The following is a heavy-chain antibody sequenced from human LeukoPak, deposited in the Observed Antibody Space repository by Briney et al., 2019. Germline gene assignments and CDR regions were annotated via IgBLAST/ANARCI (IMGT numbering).Heavy chain of an antibody. J-gene: IGHJ4*02. Sequence: GRSLRLSCAASGFTFSSYGMHWVRQAPGKGLEWVAVIWYDGSNKYYADSVKGRFTISRDNSKNTLYLQMNSLRAEDTAVYYCYCSGGSCDYWGQGTLVTVSS. CDR3: YCSGGSCDY. CDR2: IWYDGSNK. D-gene: IGHD2-15*01. V-gene: IGHV3-33*01. CDR1: GFTFSSYG.